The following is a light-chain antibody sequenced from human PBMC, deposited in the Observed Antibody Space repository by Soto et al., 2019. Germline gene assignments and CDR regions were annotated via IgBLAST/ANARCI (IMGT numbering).Light chain of an antibody. CDR1: NIGSKS. CDR3: QVCDGSSDHEEWV. V-gene: IGLV3-21*02. J-gene: IGLJ3*02. CDR2: DDT. Sequence: SYELTQPPSLSLAPGQTATITCGGNNIGSKSVHWYQHKPGQAPVLVVYDDTDRPSGIPERFSGSNSGNTAALTISRVEDGDEADYYCQVCDGSSDHEEWVVGGGTKLTVL.